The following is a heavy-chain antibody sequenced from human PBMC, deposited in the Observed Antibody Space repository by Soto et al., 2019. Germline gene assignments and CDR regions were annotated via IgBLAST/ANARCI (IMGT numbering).Heavy chain of an antibody. Sequence: SETLSLTCTFSCGSMINVYWSWIRQPPGKRLEWIGFIFHSGNAKYNPSLKSRVTISIDTSKGQFSLSLDSVTAADTAVYFCARAHAPTLPFDYWGLGTLVTVSS. J-gene: IGHJ4*01. CDR3: ARAHAPTLPFDY. D-gene: IGHD2-15*01. V-gene: IGHV4-59*01. CDR2: IFHSGNA. CDR1: CGSMINVY.